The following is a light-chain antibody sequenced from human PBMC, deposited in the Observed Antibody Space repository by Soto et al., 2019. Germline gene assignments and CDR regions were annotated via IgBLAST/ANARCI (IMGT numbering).Light chain of an antibody. V-gene: IGLV2-18*02. CDR2: EVS. CDR1: SSDVGSYNR. J-gene: IGLJ2*01. CDR3: SSYTSSSTLV. Sequence: QSALTQPPSVSGSPGQSVTISCTGTSSDVGSYNRVSWYQQPPGTAPKLMIFEVSNRPSGVPDRFSASKSGNTASLTISGHQAEDEADYYCSSYTSSSTLVFGGGTKLTVL.